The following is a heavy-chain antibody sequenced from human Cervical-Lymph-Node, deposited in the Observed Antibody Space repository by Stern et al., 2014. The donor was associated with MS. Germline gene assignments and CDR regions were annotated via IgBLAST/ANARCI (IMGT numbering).Heavy chain of an antibody. V-gene: IGHV4-59*01. Sequence: QMQLQGSGPGLVKPSETLSLTGTVSGGSISSYYWSWIRQPPGKGLEWIGYIYYSGSTNYNPSLKSRVTISVDTSKNQFSLKLSSVTAADTAVYYCARDREDSSSWRWFDPWGQGTLVTVSS. J-gene: IGHJ5*02. CDR3: ARDREDSSSWRWFDP. D-gene: IGHD6-13*01. CDR1: GGSISSYY. CDR2: IYYSGST.